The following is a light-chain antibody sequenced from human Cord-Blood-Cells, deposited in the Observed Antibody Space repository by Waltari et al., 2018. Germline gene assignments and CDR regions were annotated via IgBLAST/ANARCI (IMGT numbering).Light chain of an antibody. CDR1: SSDVGGYKP. J-gene: IGLJ1*01. CDR3: CSYAGSSTYV. Sequence: QSALTQPASVSGSPGQSITISCTGTSSDVGGYKPVSWYQQHPGKAPKLMIYEGSKRPSGVSNRFSGSKSGNTASLTISGLQAEDEADYYCCSYAGSSTYVFGTGTKVTVL. CDR2: EGS. V-gene: IGLV2-23*01.